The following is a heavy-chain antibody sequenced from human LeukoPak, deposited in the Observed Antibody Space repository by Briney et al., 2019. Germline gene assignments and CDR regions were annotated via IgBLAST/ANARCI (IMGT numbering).Heavy chain of an antibody. CDR2: SSSSGSTI. D-gene: IGHD3-10*01. J-gene: IGHJ3*01. V-gene: IGHV3-48*03. Sequence: GGSLRLSCAASGFTFSSYEVNYVRQAPGQGLEWLSYSSSSGSTIYYADSVKGRFTISRDNAKNSLYLQMNSLRAEDTAVYYCARGRFGDLLHGLDVWGQGTLVTVSS. CDR1: GFTFSSYE. CDR3: ARGRFGDLLHGLDV.